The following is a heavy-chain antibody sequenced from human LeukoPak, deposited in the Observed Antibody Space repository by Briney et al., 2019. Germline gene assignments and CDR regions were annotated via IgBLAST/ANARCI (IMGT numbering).Heavy chain of an antibody. V-gene: IGHV6-1*01. CDR3: ARVGVAGYFDF. CDR1: GDSISSNSVT. CDR2: TYYRSKWYN. Sequence: SQTLSLTCAISGDSISSNSVTWNWIRQSPSRGFEWLGGTYYRSKWYNDYAVSVKSRITFNPDTSKNQFSLQLNSVTPEDTAVYYCARVGVAGYFDFWGQGTLVTVSS. D-gene: IGHD1-26*01. J-gene: IGHJ4*02.